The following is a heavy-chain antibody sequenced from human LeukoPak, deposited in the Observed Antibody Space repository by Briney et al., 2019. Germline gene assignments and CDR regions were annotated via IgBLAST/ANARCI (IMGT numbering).Heavy chain of an antibody. CDR2: IYYSGST. V-gene: IGHV4-59*01. CDR1: GGSISSYY. J-gene: IGHJ4*02. Sequence: SETLSLTCTVSGGSISSYYWSWIRQPPGKGLEWIGYIYYSGSTNYNPSLKSRVTISVDTSKNQFSLKLSSVTAADTAVYYCARGYYGSGRFDYWGQGTLVTVSS. D-gene: IGHD3-10*01. CDR3: ARGYYGSGRFDY.